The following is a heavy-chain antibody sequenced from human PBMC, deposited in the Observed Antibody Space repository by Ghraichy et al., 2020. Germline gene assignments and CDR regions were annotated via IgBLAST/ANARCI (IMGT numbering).Heavy chain of an antibody. V-gene: IGHV4-34*01. D-gene: IGHD3-3*02. CDR1: GGSISSYY. CDR3: ARHFTYDMDV. J-gene: IGHJ6*02. Sequence: SETLSLTCAVPGGSISSYYWSWIRQPPGKGLEWIGQIKNNDDTMYNPSLKSRATISEDMSKNQFSLKLSSVTAADTAVYYCARHFTYDMDVWGQGTTVTVS. CDR2: IKNNDDT.